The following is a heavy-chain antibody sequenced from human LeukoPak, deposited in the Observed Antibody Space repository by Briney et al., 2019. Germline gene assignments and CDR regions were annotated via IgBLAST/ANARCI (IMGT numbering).Heavy chain of an antibody. CDR2: MNPNSGNT. Sequence: GASVKVSCKASGYTFTSYDINWVRQATGQGLEWMGWMNPNSGNTGYAQKFQGRVTMTRNTSISTAYMELSSLRSDDTAVYYCARDVKYCSSTSCYLPYYYYGMDVWGQGTTVTVSS. V-gene: IGHV1-8*01. CDR1: GYTFTSYD. J-gene: IGHJ6*02. CDR3: ARDVKYCSSTSCYLPYYYYGMDV. D-gene: IGHD2-2*01.